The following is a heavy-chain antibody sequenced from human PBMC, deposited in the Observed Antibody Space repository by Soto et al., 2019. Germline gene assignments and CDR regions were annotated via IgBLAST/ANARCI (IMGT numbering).Heavy chain of an antibody. Sequence: ETLSLTCTVSGASISGFYWSWIRKSAGKGLEWIGRIYATGTTDYNPSLKSRVMMSVDASKKQFSLKLRSVTAADTAVYYCVRDGTKTLRDWFDPWGQGISVTVSS. CDR1: GASISGFY. J-gene: IGHJ5*02. CDR3: VRDGTKTLRDWFDP. CDR2: IYATGTT. D-gene: IGHD1-1*01. V-gene: IGHV4-4*07.